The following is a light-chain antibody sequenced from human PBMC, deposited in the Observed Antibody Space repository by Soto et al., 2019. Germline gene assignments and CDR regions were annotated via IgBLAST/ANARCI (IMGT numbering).Light chain of an antibody. CDR2: DAS. CDR1: QSVSSY. J-gene: IGKJ1*01. CDR3: QQRSKWPWT. V-gene: IGKV3-11*01. Sequence: EIVLTQAPATLSLSPGERATLSCRASQSVSSYLAWYQQKPGQAPRLLIYDASNRATGIPARFSGSGSGTDFTLTISSLEPEDFAVYYCQQRSKWPWTFGQRNQVQI.